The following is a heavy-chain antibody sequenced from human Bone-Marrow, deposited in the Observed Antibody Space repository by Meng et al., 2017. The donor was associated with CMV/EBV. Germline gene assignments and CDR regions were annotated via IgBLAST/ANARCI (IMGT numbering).Heavy chain of an antibody. D-gene: IGHD3-22*01. V-gene: IGHV1-69*08. CDR2: IIPILGIA. CDR3: AREDSSGYSYYFDY. J-gene: IGHJ4*02. CDR1: GGTFSSYT. Sequence: QVQVVQSGAEVKKPGSSVKVSCKASGGTFSSYTISWVRQAPGQGLEWMGRIIPILGIANYAQKFQGRVTITADKSTSTAYMELSSLRPEDTAVYYCAREDSSGYSYYFDYWGQGTLVTVSS.